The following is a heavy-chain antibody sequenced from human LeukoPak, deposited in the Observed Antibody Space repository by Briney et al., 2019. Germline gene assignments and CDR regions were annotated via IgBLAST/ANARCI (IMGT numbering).Heavy chain of an antibody. V-gene: IGHV3-30*18. CDR3: AKDQKSRDIVVVSAGTHY. D-gene: IGHD2-2*01. CDR2: ISYDGSNK. CDR1: GFTFSRYG. J-gene: IGHJ4*02. Sequence: GGSLRLSCAASGFTFSRYGMHWVRQAPGKGLEWVAVISYDGSNKYYADSVKGRFTVSRDNSKNTLYLQMSSLRAEDTAVHCCAKDQKSRDIVVVSAGTHYWGQGTLVTVSS.